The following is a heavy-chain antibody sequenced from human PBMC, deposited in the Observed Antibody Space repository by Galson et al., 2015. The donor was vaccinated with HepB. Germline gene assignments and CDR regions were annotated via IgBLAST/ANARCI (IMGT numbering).Heavy chain of an antibody. CDR2: IKQDGSEK. Sequence: SLRLSCAASGFTFSSYWMSWVRQAPGKGLEWVANIKQDGSEKYYVDSVKGRFTISRDNAKNSLYLQMNSLRAEDTAVYYCARVVVTAQYGFDPWGQGTLVTVSS. D-gene: IGHD2-21*02. CDR1: GFTFSSYW. CDR3: ARVVVTAQYGFDP. V-gene: IGHV3-7*03. J-gene: IGHJ5*02.